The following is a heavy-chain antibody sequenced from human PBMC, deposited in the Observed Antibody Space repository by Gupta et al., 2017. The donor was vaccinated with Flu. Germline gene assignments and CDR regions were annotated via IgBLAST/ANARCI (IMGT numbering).Heavy chain of an antibody. V-gene: IGHV1-3*01. Sequence: HVQLGPSEGEVNKTGASVHVPCKGSGYSFSNYDIHWVSQAHGQRLQWMGWINAGNGKTGYSQKYQGRVTITRDTSASTVYMELSSLTSEDTAVYYCARERTAATDPFDVWGQGTMVTVSS. D-gene: IGHD6-25*01. CDR3: ARERTAATDPFDV. CDR1: GYSFSNYD. CDR2: INAGNGKT. J-gene: IGHJ3*01.